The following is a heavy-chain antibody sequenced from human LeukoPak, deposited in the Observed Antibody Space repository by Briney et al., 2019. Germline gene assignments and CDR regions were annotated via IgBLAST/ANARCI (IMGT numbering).Heavy chain of an antibody. V-gene: IGHV4-30-4*01. CDR1: GGSISSGDYY. J-gene: IGHJ4*02. Sequence: SETLSLTCTVSGGSISSGDYYWSWIRQPPGKGLEWIGYIYYSGSTYYNPSLKSRVTISVDTSKNQSSLKLSSVTAADTAVYYCARVWGSYRDYWGQGTLVTVSS. CDR3: ARVWGSYRDY. D-gene: IGHD3-16*02. CDR2: IYYSGST.